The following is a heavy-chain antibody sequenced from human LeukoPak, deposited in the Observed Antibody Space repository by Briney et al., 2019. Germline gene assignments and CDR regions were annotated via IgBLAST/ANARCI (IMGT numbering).Heavy chain of an antibody. CDR1: GFTFSDYY. CDR2: ISSSGSTI. CDR3: AREYRGGKSARQPKNRAFDY. Sequence: GGSLRLSCAASGFTFSDYYMSWIRQAPGKGLEWVSYISSSGSTIYYADSVKGRFTISRDNAKNSLYLQMNSLRAEDTAVYYCAREYRGGKSARQPKNRAFDYWGQGTLVTVSS. D-gene: IGHD1-14*01. V-gene: IGHV3-11*01. J-gene: IGHJ4*02.